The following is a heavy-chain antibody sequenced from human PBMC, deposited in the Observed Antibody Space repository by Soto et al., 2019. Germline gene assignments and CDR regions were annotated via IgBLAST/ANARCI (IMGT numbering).Heavy chain of an antibody. V-gene: IGHV4-39*01. J-gene: IGHJ6*03. CDR3: ARPTTVTTDYYYYYMDV. Sequence: SETLSLTCTVSGGSISSSSYYWGWIRQPPGKGLEWIGSIYYSGSTYYNPSLKSRVTISVDTSKNQFSLKLSSVTAADTAVYYCARPTTVTTDYYYYYMDVWGKGTTVTVSS. D-gene: IGHD4-17*01. CDR1: GGSISSSSYY. CDR2: IYYSGST.